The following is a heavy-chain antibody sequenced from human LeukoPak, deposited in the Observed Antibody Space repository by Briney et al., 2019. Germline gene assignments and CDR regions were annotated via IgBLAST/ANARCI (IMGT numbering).Heavy chain of an antibody. CDR3: ARTRTGTPVPDWDYYYYYYMDV. D-gene: IGHD1/OR15-1a*01. CDR2: IKQDGSEK. CDR1: GFTFSSYW. Sequence: GGSLRLSCAASGFTFSSYWMSWVRQAPGKGLEWVANIKQDGSEKYYVDSVKGRFTISRDNAKNSLYLQMNSLRAEDTAVYYCARTRTGTPVPDWDYYYYYYMDVWGKGTTVTVSS. J-gene: IGHJ6*03. V-gene: IGHV3-7*03.